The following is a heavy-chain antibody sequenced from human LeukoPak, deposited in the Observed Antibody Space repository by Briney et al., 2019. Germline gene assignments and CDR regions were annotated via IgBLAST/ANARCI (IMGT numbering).Heavy chain of an antibody. J-gene: IGHJ3*02. D-gene: IGHD3-22*01. CDR3: ARGNGYYDSSGFAFDI. V-gene: IGHV1-18*01. CDR1: GYTFTSYG. CDR2: ISAYNGNT. Sequence: ASVKVSCKASGYTFTSYGISWVRQAPGQGLEWMGWISAYNGNTNYAQKFQGRVTMTRDTSISTAYMELSWLRSDDTAVFYCARGNGYYDSSGFAFDIWGQGTMVTVS.